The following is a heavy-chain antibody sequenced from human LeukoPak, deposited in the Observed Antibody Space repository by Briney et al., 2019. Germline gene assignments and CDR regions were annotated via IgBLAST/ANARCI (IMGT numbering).Heavy chain of an antibody. J-gene: IGHJ6*03. CDR3: ARLRDYQWLPSYYYYYYMDV. CDR1: GGSFSGYY. D-gene: IGHD3-22*01. V-gene: IGHV4-34*01. CDR2: INHSGSI. Sequence: SETLSLTCGVYGGSFSGYYWSWIRQPPGKGLEWIGEINHSGSINYNPSLKSRVTISVDTSKNQFSLKLSSVTAADTAVYYCARLRDYQWLPSYYYYYYMDVWGKGTTVTISS.